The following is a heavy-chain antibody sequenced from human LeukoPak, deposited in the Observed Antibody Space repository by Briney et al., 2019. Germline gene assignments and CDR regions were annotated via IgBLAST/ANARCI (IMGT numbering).Heavy chain of an antibody. D-gene: IGHD2-15*01. CDR3: ATAVGYCSGGSCQGNWFDP. J-gene: IGHJ5*02. Sequence: ASVKVSCKVSGYTLTELSMHWVRLAPGKGLEWMGGFDPEDGETIYAQKFQGRVTMTEDTSTDTAYMELSSLRSEDTAVYYCATAVGYCSGGSCQGNWFDPWGQGTLVTVSS. CDR2: FDPEDGET. V-gene: IGHV1-24*01. CDR1: GYTLTELS.